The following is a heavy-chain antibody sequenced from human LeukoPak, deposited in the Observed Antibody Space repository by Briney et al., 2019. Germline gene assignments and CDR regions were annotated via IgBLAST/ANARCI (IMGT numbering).Heavy chain of an antibody. CDR3: ARVGTDYDSSGYYYAGYFDY. V-gene: IGHV1-18*01. CDR1: GYTFTSYG. J-gene: IGHJ4*02. CDR2: ISAYNGNT. D-gene: IGHD3-22*01. Sequence: GASVKVSCKASGYTFTSYGISWVRQAPGQGLEWMGWISAYNGNTNYAQKLQGRVTMTTDTSTSTAYMELRSLRSDDTAVYYCARVGTDYDSSGYYYAGYFDYWGQGTLVTVSS.